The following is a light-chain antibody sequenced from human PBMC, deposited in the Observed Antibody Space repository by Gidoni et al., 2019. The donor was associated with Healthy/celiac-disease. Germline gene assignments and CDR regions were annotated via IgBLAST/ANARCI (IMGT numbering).Light chain of an antibody. CDR2: YAS. J-gene: IGKJ2*01. CDR1: QSIGSS. CDR3: HQNNSLPT. Sequence: EIVMTQSPAFQSVTPKEKVTITCRASQSIGSSLHWYQQKPDQSPKLLIKYASRSFSGVPPRFSGSGSGTDFTLTINSLEAEDAATYYCHQNNSLPTFGQGTKLEIK. V-gene: IGKV6-21*01.